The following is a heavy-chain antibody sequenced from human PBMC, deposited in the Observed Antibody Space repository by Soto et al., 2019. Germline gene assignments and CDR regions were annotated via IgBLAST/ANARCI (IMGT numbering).Heavy chain of an antibody. Sequence: EVQLVESGGGLVQPGGSLRLSCAASGFTFSTYTMNWVRQAPGKGLEWVSYISSSSSTIYYAGSVKGRFTISRDNAKNSLYLQMNSLRDEDTAVYYCARGDDSSGWYNYFDYWGQGTLVTVSS. CDR1: GFTFSTYT. J-gene: IGHJ4*02. D-gene: IGHD6-19*01. CDR3: ARGDDSSGWYNYFDY. CDR2: ISSSSSTI. V-gene: IGHV3-48*02.